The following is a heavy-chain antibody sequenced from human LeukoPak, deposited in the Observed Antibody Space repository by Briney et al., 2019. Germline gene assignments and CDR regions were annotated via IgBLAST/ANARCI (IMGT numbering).Heavy chain of an antibody. J-gene: IGHJ4*02. CDR3: ARMYSSGYYGDYFDY. Sequence: GGSLRLSCTASGFSFSNYYMAWVRQPPGRGLEGISYISADAATVKYADSVEGRFTVSRDNTQNSIYLEMSSLRVDNTAVYYCARMYSSGYYGDYFDYWGQGNLVSVSS. CDR2: ISADAATV. V-gene: IGHV3-11*04. D-gene: IGHD5-12*01. CDR1: GFSFSNYY.